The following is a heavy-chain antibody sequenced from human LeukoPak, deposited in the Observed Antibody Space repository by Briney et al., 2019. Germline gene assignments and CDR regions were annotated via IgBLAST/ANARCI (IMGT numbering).Heavy chain of an antibody. J-gene: IGHJ3*02. D-gene: IGHD6-13*01. V-gene: IGHV4-4*07. Sequence: SETLSLTCTVSGGSISSYYWSWIRQPAGKGPEWIGRIYTSGSTNYNPSLKSRVTMSVDTSKNQFSLKLSSVTAADTTVYYCARDIAAAGISYLFMDAFDIWGQGTMVTVSS. CDR2: IYTSGST. CDR3: ARDIAAAGISYLFMDAFDI. CDR1: GGSISSYY.